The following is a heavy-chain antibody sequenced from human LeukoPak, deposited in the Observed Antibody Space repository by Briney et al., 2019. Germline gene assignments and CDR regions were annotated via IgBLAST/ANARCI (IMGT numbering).Heavy chain of an antibody. J-gene: IGHJ4*02. V-gene: IGHV4-38-2*02. Sequence: SETLSLTCTVSGYSISSGYYWGWTRQPPGKGLEWIGSIYYSGSTYYNPSLKSRVTISVDTSKNQFSLKLSSVTAADTAVYYCARGGKQWRGGNYFDSWGQGTLVAVSS. CDR2: IYYSGST. CDR3: ARGGKQWRGGNYFDS. CDR1: GYSISSGYY. D-gene: IGHD6-19*01.